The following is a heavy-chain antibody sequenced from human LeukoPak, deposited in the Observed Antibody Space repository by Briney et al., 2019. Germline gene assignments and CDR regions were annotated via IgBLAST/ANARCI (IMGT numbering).Heavy chain of an antibody. CDR1: GYTFTSYY. V-gene: IGHV1-46*01. D-gene: IGHD3-22*01. J-gene: IGHJ3*02. CDR3: ARDNPSYDSSGSNDAFDI. Sequence: ASVKVSCKASGYTFTSYYMHWVRQAPGQGLEWMGIINPSGGSTSYAQKFQGRVTMTRDMSTSTVYMELSSLRSEDTAVYYCARDNPSYDSSGSNDAFDIWGQGTMVTVSS. CDR2: INPSGGST.